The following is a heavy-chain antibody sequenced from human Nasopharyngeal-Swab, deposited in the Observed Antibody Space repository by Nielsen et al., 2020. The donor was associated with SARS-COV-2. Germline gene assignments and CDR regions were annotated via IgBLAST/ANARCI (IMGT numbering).Heavy chain of an antibody. CDR1: GDSVSSNSAA. CDR2: TYYRSKWYN. CDR3: ARGGTVAPYYYDSSGYYSDYYYYGMDV. J-gene: IGHJ6*02. D-gene: IGHD3-22*01. V-gene: IGHV6-1*01. Sequence: SQTLSLTRAISGDSVSSNSAAWNWIRQSPSRGLEWLGRTYYRSKWYNDYAVSVKSRITINPDTSKNQFSLQLNSVTPEDTAVYYCARGGTVAPYYYDSSGYYSDYYYYGMDVWGQGTTVTVSS.